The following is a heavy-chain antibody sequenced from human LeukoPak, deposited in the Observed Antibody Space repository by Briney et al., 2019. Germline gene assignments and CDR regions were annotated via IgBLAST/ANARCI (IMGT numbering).Heavy chain of an antibody. D-gene: IGHD5-12*01. CDR2: IYYSGST. CDR1: GDSISSGNYY. Sequence: SQTLSLTCTVSGDSISSGNYYWSWIRQPPGKGLEWIGYIYYSGSTNYNPSLKSRVTISVDTSKNQFSLKLSSVTAADTAVYYCARASGYDYYFDYWGQGTLVTVSS. CDR3: ARASGYDYYFDY. J-gene: IGHJ4*02. V-gene: IGHV4-61*01.